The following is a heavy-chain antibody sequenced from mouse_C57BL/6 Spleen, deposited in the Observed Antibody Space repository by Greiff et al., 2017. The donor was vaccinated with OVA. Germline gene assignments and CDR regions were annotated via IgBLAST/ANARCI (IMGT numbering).Heavy chain of an antibody. J-gene: IGHJ2*01. V-gene: IGHV1-50*01. D-gene: IGHD3-2*02. CDR1: GYTFTSYW. Sequence: QVQLKQPGAELVKPGASVKLSCKASGYTFTSYWMQWVKQRPGQGLEWIGEIDPSDSYTNYNQKFKGKATLTVDTSSSTAYMQLSSLTSEDSAVYYCARRRGAQVYFDYWGQGTTLTVSA. CDR2: IDPSDSYT. CDR3: ARRRGAQVYFDY.